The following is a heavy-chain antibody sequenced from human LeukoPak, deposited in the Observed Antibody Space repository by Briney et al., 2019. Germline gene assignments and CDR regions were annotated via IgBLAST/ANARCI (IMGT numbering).Heavy chain of an antibody. Sequence: PGGSLRLSCAASGFTFSSYSMNWVRQAPGKGLEWVSYISSGAGTTYYADSVKGRFTISRDNAKNTLYLQMNSLRAEDTAVYYCAHISSSWPDYWGQGTLVTVSS. J-gene: IGHJ4*02. CDR2: ISSGAGTT. D-gene: IGHD6-13*01. V-gene: IGHV3-48*01. CDR1: GFTFSSYS. CDR3: AHISSSWPDY.